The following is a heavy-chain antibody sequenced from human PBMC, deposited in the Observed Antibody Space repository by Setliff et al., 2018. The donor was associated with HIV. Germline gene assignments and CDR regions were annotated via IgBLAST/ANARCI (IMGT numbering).Heavy chain of an antibody. Sequence: SETLSLTCVVYGGSFGGYYWSWIRQPPGKGLEWIGEINHHKHTKNTPSLKSRVTISVDTPKNEFSLKLSSMTAADTAVYYCARGIAVAGPYFDYWGQGTLVTVSS. CDR1: GGSFGGYY. J-gene: IGHJ4*02. CDR3: ARGIAVAGPYFDY. V-gene: IGHV4-34*01. CDR2: INHHKHT. D-gene: IGHD6-19*01.